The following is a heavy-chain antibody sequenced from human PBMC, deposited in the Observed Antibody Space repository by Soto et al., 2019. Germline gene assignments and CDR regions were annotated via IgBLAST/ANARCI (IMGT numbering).Heavy chain of an antibody. J-gene: IGHJ6*02. CDR1: GGTFSSYA. D-gene: IGHD5-18*01. CDR2: IIPIFGTA. CDR3: AVTIQLWFYYGMDV. V-gene: IGHV1-69*13. Sequence: GASVKVSCKAPGGTFSSYAISWVRQAPGQGLEWMGGIIPIFGTANYAQKFQGRVTITADESTSTAYMELSSLRSEDTAVYYCAVTIQLWFYYGMDVWGQGTTVTVSS.